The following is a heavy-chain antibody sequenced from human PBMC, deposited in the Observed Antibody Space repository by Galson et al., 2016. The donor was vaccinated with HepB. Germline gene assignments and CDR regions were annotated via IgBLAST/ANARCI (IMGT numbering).Heavy chain of an antibody. D-gene: IGHD6-19*01. CDR1: GASLSGSSYY. CDR2: IYYSGTT. Sequence: SETLSLTCAVNGASLSGSSYYWAWIRQPPGQGLEWIANIYYSGTTHYNPSLKSRVTISVDTSKNQFSLNLSSVTAADTAVYYCSRQGIPVAGSALNYWGQGTLVTVSS. J-gene: IGHJ4*02. CDR3: SRQGIPVAGSALNY. V-gene: IGHV4-39*01.